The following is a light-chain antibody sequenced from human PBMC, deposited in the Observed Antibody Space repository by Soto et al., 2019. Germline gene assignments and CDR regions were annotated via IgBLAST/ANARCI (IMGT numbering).Light chain of an antibody. J-gene: IGLJ2*01. Sequence: QTVVTQPSSASASLGASVTLTCTLSSGYSNYKVDWYQQRPGKGPRFVMRVGTGGIVGSKGDGIPDRFSVLGSGLNRYLTIKNIQEEDESDYHCGADHGSGSNFVSVFGGGTKLTVL. CDR3: GADHGSGSNFVSV. CDR1: SGYSNYK. CDR2: VGTGGIVG. V-gene: IGLV9-49*01.